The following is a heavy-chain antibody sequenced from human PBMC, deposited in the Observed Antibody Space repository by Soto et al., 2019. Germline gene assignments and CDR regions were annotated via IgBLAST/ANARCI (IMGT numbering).Heavy chain of an antibody. J-gene: IGHJ4*01. CDR2: IKNKASNYAT. CDR3: TRLAYRTTWYGFDF. CDR1: GFSCSGSA. Sequence: EVQLVESGGGLVQPGGSLKLSCAASGFSCSGSAMHWVRQASGKGLELVVRIKNKASNYATAYAASVKGRFTISRDDSENTAYLQMNSLKTEDTAVYFCTRLAYRTTWYGFDFWGHGTLVTVSS. V-gene: IGHV3-73*02. D-gene: IGHD6-13*01.